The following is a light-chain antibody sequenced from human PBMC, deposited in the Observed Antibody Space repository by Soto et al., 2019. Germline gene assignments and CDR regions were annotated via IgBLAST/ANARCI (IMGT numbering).Light chain of an antibody. Sequence: EIVMTQSPATLSVSPGERATLSCRASQSVSSNLAWYQQKPGQAPRLLIYGASTSATGIPARFSGSGSGTEFSPTTSSLQSEDCSVYYCQHYNNWPRTFGQGTKVEIK. CDR2: GAS. CDR1: QSVSSN. CDR3: QHYNNWPRT. V-gene: IGKV3-15*01. J-gene: IGKJ1*01.